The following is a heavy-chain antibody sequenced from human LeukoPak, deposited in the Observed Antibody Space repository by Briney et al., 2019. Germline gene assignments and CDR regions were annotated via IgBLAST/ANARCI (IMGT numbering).Heavy chain of an antibody. CDR2: ISAYNGNT. CDR3: AKDYGSGSYYPTLTYYYYYGMDV. J-gene: IGHJ6*02. Sequence: ASVSVSCKASGYTFTSYGISWVRQAPGQGLEWMGWISAYNGNTNYAQKLQGRVTMTTDRSTSTAYMELRRLRSDETAVYYCAKDYGSGSYYPTLTYYYYYGMDVWGQGTTVTVSS. D-gene: IGHD3-10*01. V-gene: IGHV1-18*01. CDR1: GYTFTSYG.